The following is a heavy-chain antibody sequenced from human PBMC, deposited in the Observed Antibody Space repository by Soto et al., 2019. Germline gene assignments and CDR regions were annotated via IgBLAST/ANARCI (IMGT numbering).Heavy chain of an antibody. J-gene: IGHJ1*01. V-gene: IGHV1-3*01. CDR1: GYTFTSYA. CDR3: AREHSSSGWYRESWSEYFQH. CDR2: INAGNGNT. Sequence: GASVKVSCKASGYTFTSYAMHWVRQAPGQRLEWMGWINAGNGNTKYSQKFQGRVTITRDTSASTAYMELSSLRSEDTAVYYCAREHSSSGWYRESWSEYFQHWGQGTLVTVSS. D-gene: IGHD6-19*01.